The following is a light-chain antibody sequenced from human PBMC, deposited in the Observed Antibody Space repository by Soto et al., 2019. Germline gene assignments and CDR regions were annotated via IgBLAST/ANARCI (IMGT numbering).Light chain of an antibody. V-gene: IGKV1-39*01. CDR1: QGISIY. CDR3: QQTFSTPSP. J-gene: IGKJ1*01. CDR2: GAS. Sequence: DIQMNQSPSSLSASVGDRVTISCRASQGISIYLNWYHQKPGKAPKLLIYGASTLPSGIPERFRGSGSGPAFTLTLRSLQREDFASDYCQQTFSTPSPFGQGTHVEIK.